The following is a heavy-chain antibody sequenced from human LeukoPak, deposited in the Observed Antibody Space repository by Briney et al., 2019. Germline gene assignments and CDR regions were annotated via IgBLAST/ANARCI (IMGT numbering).Heavy chain of an antibody. CDR3: SRQVVGNDY. D-gene: IGHD3-22*01. Sequence: PSETLSLTCAVYGESSFSNYYWSWIRQIPGGALEWIGEINHSGYTNYNPSLKSRVTLSIDTSKNQFSLRLNSVTAADTAVYYCSRQVVGNDYWGQGTLVTVSS. CDR2: INHSGYT. V-gene: IGHV4-34*01. J-gene: IGHJ4*02. CDR1: GESSFSNYY.